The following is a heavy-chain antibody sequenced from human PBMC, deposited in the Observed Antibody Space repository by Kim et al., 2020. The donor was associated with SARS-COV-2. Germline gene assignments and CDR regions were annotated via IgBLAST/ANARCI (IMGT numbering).Heavy chain of an antibody. CDR3: ARGWFGEFPYYYGMDV. V-gene: IGHV5-10-1*01. CDR1: GYSFTSYW. D-gene: IGHD3-10*01. Sequence: GESLKISCKGSGYSFTSYWISWVRQMPGKGLEWMGRIDPSDSYTNYSPSFQGHVTISADKSISTAYLQWSSLKASDTAMYYCARGWFGEFPYYYGMDVWGQGTTVTVSS. CDR2: IDPSDSYT. J-gene: IGHJ6*02.